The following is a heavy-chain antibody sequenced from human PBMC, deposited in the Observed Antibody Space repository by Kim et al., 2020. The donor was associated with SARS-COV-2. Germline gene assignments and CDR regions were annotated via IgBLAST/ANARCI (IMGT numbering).Heavy chain of an antibody. CDR1: GFTFGDFG. Sequence: GGSLRLSCTTSGFTFGDFGVSWFRQAPGKGLEWVGRIRSKAYGELTNYAASVRGRFTLSRDNSKSIANLDMNTLIIDDTALYLCIREGRGYDDGYFDYWGQGTLVTVSS. CDR3: IREGRGYDDGYFDY. V-gene: IGHV3-49*03. J-gene: IGHJ4*02. CDR2: IRSKAYGELT. D-gene: IGHD5-12*01.